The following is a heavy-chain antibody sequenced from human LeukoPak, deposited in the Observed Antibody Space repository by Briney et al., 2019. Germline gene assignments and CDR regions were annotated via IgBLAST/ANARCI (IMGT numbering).Heavy chain of an antibody. CDR1: GYTFTSYY. Sequence: ASVKVSCKASGYTFTSYYMHWVRQAPGQGLEWMGWMNPNSGNTGYAQKFQGRLTMTRNNSLNTAYMELISLRSEDTAVYYCARDGRTVGATQSLGCWGQGTLVIVSS. D-gene: IGHD1-26*01. CDR3: ARDGRTVGATQSLGC. J-gene: IGHJ4*02. CDR2: MNPNSGNT. V-gene: IGHV1-8*02.